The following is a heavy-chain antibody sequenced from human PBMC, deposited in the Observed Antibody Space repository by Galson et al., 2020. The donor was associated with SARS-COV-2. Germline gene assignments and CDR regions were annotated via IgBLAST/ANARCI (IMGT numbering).Heavy chain of an antibody. J-gene: IGHJ6*02. CDR1: GFTFSSYA. V-gene: IGHV3-23*01. Sequence: GESLKISCAASGFTFSSYAMSWVRQAPGKGLEWVSAISGSGGSTYYADSVKGRFTISRDNSKNTLYLQMNSLRAEDTAVYYCAKQDPLYYGMDVWGQGTTVTVSS. D-gene: IGHD2-15*01. CDR3: AKQDPLYYGMDV. CDR2: ISGSGGST.